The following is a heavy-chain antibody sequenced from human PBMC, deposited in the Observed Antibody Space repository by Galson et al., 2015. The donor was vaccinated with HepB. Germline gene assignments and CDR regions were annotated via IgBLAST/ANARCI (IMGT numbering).Heavy chain of an antibody. V-gene: IGHV3-30*03. D-gene: IGHD3-10*01. J-gene: IGHJ6*02. CDR1: GFTFSTYD. CDR3: ARGPSFLRGVDCGMDV. CDR2: TSFDENNN. Sequence: SLRLSCAASGFTFSTYDIHWVRQVPGKGLEWLAVTSFDENNNHYADSVTGRFSISRDNSTDTVFLQMNGLRAEDTAVYYCARGPSFLRGVDCGMDVWGQGTTVTVSS.